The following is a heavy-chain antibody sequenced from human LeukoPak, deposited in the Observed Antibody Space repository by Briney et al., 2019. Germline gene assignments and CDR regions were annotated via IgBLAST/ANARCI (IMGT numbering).Heavy chain of an antibody. CDR2: VYPNSGDT. J-gene: IGHJ3*02. V-gene: IGHV1-2*02. Sequence: GASVKVSCKTSGYTFNNYYMHWVRQAPGQGLEWTGWVYPNSGDTKYAQNFQDRVTMSRDTSIGTAYMELRGLRSDDMAIYYCARENMSLGAFDIWGQGTMVTVSS. CDR1: GYTFNNYY. D-gene: IGHD1/OR15-1a*01. CDR3: ARENMSLGAFDI.